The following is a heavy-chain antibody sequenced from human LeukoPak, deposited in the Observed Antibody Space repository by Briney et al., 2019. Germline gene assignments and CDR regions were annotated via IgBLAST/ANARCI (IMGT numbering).Heavy chain of an antibody. CDR2: ISGSGGST. CDR1: GFTFDDYA. CDR3: AKDRLDYGGNSHAYNWYFDL. V-gene: IGHV3-23*01. J-gene: IGHJ2*01. D-gene: IGHD4-23*01. Sequence: GGSLRLSCAASGFTFDDYAMHWVRQAPGKGLEWVSAISGSGGSTYYADSVKGRFTISRDNSKNTLYLQMNSLRAEDTAVYYCAKDRLDYGGNSHAYNWYFDLWGRGTLVTVSS.